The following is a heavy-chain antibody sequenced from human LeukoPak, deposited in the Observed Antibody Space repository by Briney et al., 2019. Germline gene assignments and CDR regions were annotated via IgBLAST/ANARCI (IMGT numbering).Heavy chain of an antibody. CDR3: ARGVGGADY. J-gene: IGHJ4*02. CDR2: IKEDGSEK. CDR1: GFTYSSYW. D-gene: IGHD2-21*01. Sequence: RGSLRLSCAASGFTYSSYWMSWVRQAPGKGLEWVANIKEDGSEKYYVDSVKGRFTISRDNARNSLYLQMNSLRAEDTAVYYCARGVGGADYWGQGTLVTVSS. V-gene: IGHV3-7*01.